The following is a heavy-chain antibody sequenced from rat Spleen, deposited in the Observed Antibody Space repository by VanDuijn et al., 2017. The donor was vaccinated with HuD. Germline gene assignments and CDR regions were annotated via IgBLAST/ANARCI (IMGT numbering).Heavy chain of an antibody. V-gene: IGHV4-2*01. CDR2: INKDSRTI. D-gene: IGHD4-3*01. CDR3: VREELGVRD. CDR1: GFNFNDHW. Sequence: EVKLVESGGGLVQPGRSLKLSCAASGFNFNDHWMGWVRQAPGKGLEWIGEINKDSRTIKYNPILKDKFTISRDNAQNTLFLQMNKLGSEETAIYYCVREELGVRDWGQGVMVTVSS. J-gene: IGHJ2*01.